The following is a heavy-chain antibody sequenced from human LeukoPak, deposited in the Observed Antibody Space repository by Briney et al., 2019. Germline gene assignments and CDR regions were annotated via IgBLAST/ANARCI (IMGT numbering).Heavy chain of an antibody. CDR3: ARDGEGDFWSRDYYMDV. CDR1: GYTFSDHY. Sequence: ASVTVSCKPSGYTFSDHYMHWVRQAPGQGLEWMAWINPKNGGTTYAPKFQGRVTLTRDTSISTFYMELSRLTSDDTAVYYCARDGEGDFWSRDYYMDVWGKGTTVTVS. CDR2: INPKNGGT. V-gene: IGHV1-2*02. D-gene: IGHD3-3*01. J-gene: IGHJ6*03.